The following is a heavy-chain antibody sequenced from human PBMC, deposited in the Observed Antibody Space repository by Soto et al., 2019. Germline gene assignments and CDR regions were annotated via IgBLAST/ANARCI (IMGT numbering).Heavy chain of an antibody. Sequence: QPGGSLRLSCAASGFTFSSYAMSWVRQAPGKGLEWVSAISGSGGSTYYADSVKGRFTISRDNSKNTLYLKMNSLRAEDTAVYYCAKDLGIRSWPEYFQHWDQGTLVIVSA. CDR2: ISGSGGST. CDR1: GFTFSSYA. D-gene: IGHD6-13*01. CDR3: AKDLGIRSWPEYFQH. V-gene: IGHV3-23*01. J-gene: IGHJ1*01.